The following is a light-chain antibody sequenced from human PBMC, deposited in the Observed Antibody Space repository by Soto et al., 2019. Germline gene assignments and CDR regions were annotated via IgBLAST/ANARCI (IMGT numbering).Light chain of an antibody. CDR1: SSDVGDDNY. Sequence: QSVLTQPASVSGSPGQSITISCTGTSSDVGDDNYVSWHQQHPGKAPKLMIYDVSNRPSGVSDRFSGSKSGNTASLTISGLQAEDEADYYCSSFRISSSLVLFGGGTKLTVL. V-gene: IGLV2-14*03. CDR3: SSFRISSSLVL. CDR2: DVS. J-gene: IGLJ2*01.